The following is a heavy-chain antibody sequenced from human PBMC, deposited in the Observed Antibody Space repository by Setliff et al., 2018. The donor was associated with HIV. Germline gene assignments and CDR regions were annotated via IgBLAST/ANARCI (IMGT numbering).Heavy chain of an antibody. V-gene: IGHV3-21*01. CDR2: ISNSSPGNT. CDR1: GFTFSSYP. J-gene: IGHJ4*02. CDR3: ARDSGSTWYASSRSDY. Sequence: GSLRLSCAASGFTFSSYPMTWVRQAPGKGLEWVSAISNSSPGNTYYAGSVRGRFTISRGNARNSLYLQMNSLRAEDTAVYYCARDSGSTWYASSRSDYWGQGTLVTVSS. D-gene: IGHD6-13*01.